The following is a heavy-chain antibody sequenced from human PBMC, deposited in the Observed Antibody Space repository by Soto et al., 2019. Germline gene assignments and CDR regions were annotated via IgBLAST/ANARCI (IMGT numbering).Heavy chain of an antibody. V-gene: IGHV3-23*01. CDR2: ISGSGGGT. D-gene: IGHD6-13*01. CDR1: GFTFSSYS. J-gene: IGHJ6*02. CDR3: AKDESISSSWYIYSSGWYSHYYGMDV. Sequence: EVQLLESGGGLVQPGGSLRLSCAASGFTFSSYSMSWVRQAPGKGLEWVSAISGSGGGTYYADSVKGRFTISRDSSKSTLYLQMNSLTAEDTAVYYCAKDESISSSWYIYSSGWYSHYYGMDVWGQGTTVTVSS.